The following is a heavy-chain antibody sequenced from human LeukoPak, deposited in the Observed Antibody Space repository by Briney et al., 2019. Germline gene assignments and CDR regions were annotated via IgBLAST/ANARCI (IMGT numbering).Heavy chain of an antibody. Sequence: GGSLRLSCAASRFTFSSYWMSWVRQAPEKGLEWEANIKQDGSEKYYVDSVKGRFTISRDNAKNSLYLQMNSLRAEDTAVYYCARFIAAPYYFDYWGRGTLVTVSS. CDR2: IKQDGSEK. D-gene: IGHD6-13*01. CDR3: ARFIAAPYYFDY. J-gene: IGHJ4*02. V-gene: IGHV3-7*01. CDR1: RFTFSSYW.